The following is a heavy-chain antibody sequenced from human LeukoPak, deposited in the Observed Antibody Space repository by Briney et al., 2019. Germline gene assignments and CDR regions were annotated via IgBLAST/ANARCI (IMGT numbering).Heavy chain of an antibody. J-gene: IGHJ4*02. V-gene: IGHV5-51*01. D-gene: IGHD2-2*01. Sequence: GESLKISCNGSGYSFTSYWIGWVRQMPGKGVEWMGIIYPGDSDTRYSPSFQGQVTISADKSISTAYLQWSSPKASDTAMYYCARRGAAIGFDYWGQGTLVTVSS. CDR2: IYPGDSDT. CDR1: GYSFTSYW. CDR3: ARRGAAIGFDY.